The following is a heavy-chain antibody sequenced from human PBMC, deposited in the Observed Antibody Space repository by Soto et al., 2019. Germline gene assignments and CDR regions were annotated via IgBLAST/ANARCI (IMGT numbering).Heavy chain of an antibody. CDR2: ISYDGSNK. Sequence: QVQLVESGGGVVQPGRSLRLSCAASGFTFSSYAMHWVRQAPGKGLEWVAVISYDGSNKYYADSVKGRFTISRDNSKNTLYLQMNSLRAEDTAVYYCARASPLDGWLLIDYWGQGTLVTVSS. J-gene: IGHJ4*02. CDR1: GFTFSSYA. D-gene: IGHD2-21*02. V-gene: IGHV3-30-3*01. CDR3: ARASPLDGWLLIDY.